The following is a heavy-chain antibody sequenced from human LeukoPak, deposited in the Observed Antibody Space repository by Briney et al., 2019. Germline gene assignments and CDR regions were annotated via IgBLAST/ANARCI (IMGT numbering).Heavy chain of an antibody. J-gene: IGHJ6*02. Sequence: GRSLRLSCAASGFTFSNYGMYWVRQAPGKGLQWVAIIWHDGSNKYYADSVKGRFTISRDNSKNTLYLQMNSLRAEDTAVYYCARDVNSSGMDAWGQGTTVTVSS. CDR2: IWHDGSNK. CDR3: ARDVNSSGMDA. D-gene: IGHD6-6*01. V-gene: IGHV3-33*07. CDR1: GFTFSNYG.